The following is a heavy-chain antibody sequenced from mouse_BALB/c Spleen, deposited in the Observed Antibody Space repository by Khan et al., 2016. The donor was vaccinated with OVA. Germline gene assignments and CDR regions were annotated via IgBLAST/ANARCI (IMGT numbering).Heavy chain of an antibody. J-gene: IGHJ4*01. CDR3: AKLLWSHYYAMDY. D-gene: IGHD6-1*01. V-gene: IGHV2-6-5*01. CDR1: GFSLTDYG. CDR2: IWGGGST. Sequence: QVQLKESGPGLVAPSQSLSITCTVSGFSLTDYGVSWIRQPPGKGLEWLVLIWGGGSTYYNSVLKSRLSINKDNSKSQVFLKMNSLQTDDTAMYYCAKLLWSHYYAMDYWGQGTSVTVSS.